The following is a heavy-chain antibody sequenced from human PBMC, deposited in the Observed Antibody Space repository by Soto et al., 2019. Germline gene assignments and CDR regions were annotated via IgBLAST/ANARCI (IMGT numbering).Heavy chain of an antibody. Sequence: SVKVSCKASGGTFSSDVISWVRQAPGQGLVWMGGIIPIFDTTDYAQKFQGRVAQNFQGRITITADKSTSTAYMELSSLRSEDTAVYYCARGSTPSITILGVIIAPYYYYDMDVWGQGTTVTVS. D-gene: IGHD3-3*01. CDR1: GGTFSSDV. CDR3: ARGSTPSITILGVIIAPYYYYDMDV. CDR2: IIPIFDTT. V-gene: IGHV1-69*06. J-gene: IGHJ6*02.